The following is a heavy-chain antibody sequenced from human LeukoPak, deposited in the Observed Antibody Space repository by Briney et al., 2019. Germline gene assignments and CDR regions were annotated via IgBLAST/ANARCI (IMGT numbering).Heavy chain of an antibody. Sequence: PGGSLRLSCAASGFTFSSYAMSWVRQAPGKGLEWVSAISGSGGSTYYADSVKSRFTISRDNSKNTLYLQMNSLRAEDTAVSYCAKSARYCSSTSCSPGGDYWGQGTLVTVSS. CDR3: AKSARYCSSTSCSPGGDY. D-gene: IGHD2-2*01. CDR1: GFTFSSYA. CDR2: ISGSGGST. V-gene: IGHV3-23*01. J-gene: IGHJ4*02.